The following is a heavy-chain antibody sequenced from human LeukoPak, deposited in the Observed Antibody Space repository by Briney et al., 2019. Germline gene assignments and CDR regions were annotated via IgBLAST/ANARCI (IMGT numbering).Heavy chain of an antibody. V-gene: IGHV3-66*01. CDR1: GFTVTNDY. Sequence: GGSLRLSCAGSGFTVTNDYMNWVRQAPGKGLEWVSIIYSGGSTYYADSVKGRFTISRDSSNNTLFLQMSNLRADDSGLYYCATDVRSSPLGFWGPGTLVTVSS. CDR3: ATDVRSSPLGF. D-gene: IGHD6-13*01. CDR2: IYSGGST. J-gene: IGHJ4*01.